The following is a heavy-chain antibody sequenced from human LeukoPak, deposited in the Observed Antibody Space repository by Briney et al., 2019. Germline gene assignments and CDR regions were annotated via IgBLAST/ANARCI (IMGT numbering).Heavy chain of an antibody. J-gene: IGHJ6*03. D-gene: IGHD3-22*01. V-gene: IGHV1-2*02. CDR3: ARDGTTYYYDSPSPEKYYYYYMDV. CDR1: GYTFTGYY. CDR2: INPNSGGT. Sequence: ASVKVSCKASGYTFTGYYMHWVRQAPGQGLEWMGWINPNSGGTNYAQKFQGRVTMTRDTSISTAYMELSRLRSDDTAVYYCARDGTTYYYDSPSPEKYYYYYMDVWGKGTTVTVSS.